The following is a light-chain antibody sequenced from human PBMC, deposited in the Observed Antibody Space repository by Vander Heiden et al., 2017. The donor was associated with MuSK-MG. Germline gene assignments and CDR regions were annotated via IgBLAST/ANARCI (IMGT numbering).Light chain of an antibody. CDR3: QPRNWYQAVYT. Sequence: DIQLTQSRSFLSASVGDRVTITCRASQGISSYLAWYQQKPGKSPKLLIYAASTLQRGVQSRFSGPAYGTEFTLTISSRLPVDFPPHYCQPRNWYQAVYTFGQGTKMEIK. J-gene: IGKJ2*01. CDR2: AAS. V-gene: IGKV1-9*01. CDR1: QGISSY.